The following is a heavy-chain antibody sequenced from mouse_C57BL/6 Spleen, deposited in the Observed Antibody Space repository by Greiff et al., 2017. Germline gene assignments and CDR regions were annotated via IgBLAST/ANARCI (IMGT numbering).Heavy chain of an antibody. V-gene: IGHV1-50*01. Sequence: QVQLQQPGAELVKPGASVKLSCKASGYTFTSYWMQWVKQRPGQGLEWIGEIDPSDSYTNYNQKFKGKATLTVDTSSSTAYMQLSSLTSEDSAVYYCARRGDSLHRSYWGQGTLVTVSA. CDR2: IDPSDSYT. CDR1: GYTFTSYW. J-gene: IGHJ3*01. CDR3: ARRGDSLHRSY.